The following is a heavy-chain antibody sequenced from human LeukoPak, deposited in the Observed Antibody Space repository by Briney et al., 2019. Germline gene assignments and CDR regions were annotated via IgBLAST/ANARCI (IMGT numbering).Heavy chain of an antibody. CDR1: GFTFSDYY. J-gene: IGHJ4*02. Sequence: GGSLRLSCSASGFTFSDYYMHWVRQAPGKGLEWVAVIWYDGSNKYYADSVKGRFTISRDNSKNTLYLQMNSLRAEDTAVYYCARTKVRGVMNYWGQGTLVTVSS. CDR2: IWYDGSNK. D-gene: IGHD3-10*01. CDR3: ARTKVRGVMNY. V-gene: IGHV3-33*08.